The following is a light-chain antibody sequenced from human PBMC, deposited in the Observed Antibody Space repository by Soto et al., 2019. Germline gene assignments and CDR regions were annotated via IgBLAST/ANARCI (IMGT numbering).Light chain of an antibody. J-gene: IGKJ4*01. CDR1: QSVDSTY. V-gene: IGKV3-20*01. Sequence: EIVLTQSPGTLSLSPGERSTLSCRASQSVDSTYLAWYQQTPGQAPRLLIYGASTRATGVPPTFSGSGSGAEFTLTISSLQPEDFATYYCQQSFSPLLTFGGGTKVDIK. CDR2: GAS. CDR3: QQSFSPLLT.